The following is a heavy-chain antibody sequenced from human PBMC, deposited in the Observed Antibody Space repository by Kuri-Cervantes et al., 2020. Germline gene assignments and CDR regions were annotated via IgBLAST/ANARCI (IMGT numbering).Heavy chain of an antibody. CDR1: GFTFSSYG. J-gene: IGHJ4*02. CDR3: AKEPYYYNLFDY. CDR2: IWYDGSNK. Sequence: GGSLRLSCAASGFTFSSYGMHWVRQAPGKGLEWVAVIWYDGSNKYYADSAKGRFTISRDNSKNTLYLQMNSLRAEDTAVYYCAKEPYYYNLFDYWGQGTLVTVSS. V-gene: IGHV3-33*06. D-gene: IGHD3-10*01.